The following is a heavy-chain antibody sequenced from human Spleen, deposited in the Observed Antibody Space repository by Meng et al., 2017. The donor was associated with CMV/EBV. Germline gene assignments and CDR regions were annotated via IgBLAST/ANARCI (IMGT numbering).Heavy chain of an antibody. Sequence: ASVKVSCKASGYTFTGYYMHWVRQAPGQGLEWMGWINPNSGGTNYAQKFQGRVTMTRDTSISTAYMELSRLRSDDTAVYYCARDGAAVTTVTISWFDPWGQGTLVTVSS. J-gene: IGHJ5*02. CDR1: GYTFTGYY. D-gene: IGHD4-17*01. CDR2: INPNSGGT. V-gene: IGHV1-2*02. CDR3: ARDGAAVTTVTISWFDP.